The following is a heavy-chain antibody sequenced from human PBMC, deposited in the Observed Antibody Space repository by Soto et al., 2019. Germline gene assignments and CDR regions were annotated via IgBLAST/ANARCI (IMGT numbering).Heavy chain of an antibody. CDR1: GGSITSNW. D-gene: IGHD6-19*01. CDR2: IYHNGRF. Sequence: QVQLQESGPGLVNPSGTLSLTCAVSGGSITSNWWSWVRQPPGKGLEWIGEIYHNGRFNYNPSLWCRLTISIDKSKNQLSLKLTSVTAADTAVHYCVRHGWYRFDPWGPGTLVTVSS. J-gene: IGHJ5*02. CDR3: VRHGWYRFDP. V-gene: IGHV4-4*02.